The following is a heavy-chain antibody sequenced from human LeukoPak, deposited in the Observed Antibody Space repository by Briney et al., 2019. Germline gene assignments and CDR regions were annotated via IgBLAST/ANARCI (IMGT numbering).Heavy chain of an antibody. V-gene: IGHV4-39*01. CDR1: GGSISSSSYY. CDR3: ASPGVYYYDSSGFCFDY. CDR2: IYYSGST. J-gene: IGHJ4*02. Sequence: SETLSLTCTVSGGSISSSSYYWGWIRQPPGKGLEWIGSIYYSGSTYYNPSLKSRVTISVDTSKNQFSLKLSSVTAADTAVYYCASPGVYYYDSSGFCFDYWDQGTLVTVSS. D-gene: IGHD3-22*01.